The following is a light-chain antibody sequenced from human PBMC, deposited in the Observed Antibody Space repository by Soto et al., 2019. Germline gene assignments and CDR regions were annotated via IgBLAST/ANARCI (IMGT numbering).Light chain of an antibody. CDR2: WAS. CDR1: QSVLYSSNNKNY. Sequence: DIVMTQSPDSLAVSLGERATINCKSSQSVLYSSNNKNYLAWYQQKPGQPPKLLIYWASTRESGVPDRFSGSGSGINFTLTNSSLQAEDVAVYYCQQDYSTPPTFGQGTKVEIK. V-gene: IGKV4-1*01. J-gene: IGKJ1*01. CDR3: QQDYSTPPT.